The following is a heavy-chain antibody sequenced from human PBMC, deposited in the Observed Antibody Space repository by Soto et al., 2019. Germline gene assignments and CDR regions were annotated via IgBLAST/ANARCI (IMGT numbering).Heavy chain of an antibody. D-gene: IGHD3-9*01. CDR1: GYTFINYG. CDR2: ISAYSGNT. J-gene: IGHJ6*02. Sequence: GASVKVSCKASGYTFINYGISWVRQAPGQGLEWMGWISAYSGNTNHAQKFQERVTITRDMSTSTAYMELSSLRSEDTAVYYCAVRGFLTGYSNDYYYYGMDVWGQGTTVTVSS. V-gene: IGHV1-18*01. CDR3: AVRGFLTGYSNDYYYYGMDV.